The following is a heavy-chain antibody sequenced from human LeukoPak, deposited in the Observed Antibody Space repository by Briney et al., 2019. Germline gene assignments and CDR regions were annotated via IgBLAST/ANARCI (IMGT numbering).Heavy chain of an antibody. J-gene: IGHJ4*02. CDR1: GFTFSNYG. D-gene: IGHD5-18*01. V-gene: IGHV3-23*01. CDR2: ISGSGVST. Sequence: GGSLRLSCAASGFTFSNYGMSWVRQAPGKGLEWVSGISGSGVSTYYADSVKGRFTISRDNSNNTLYLQMNSLRAEDTAVYYCAKGPWLYSYGSTSTIRFDYWGQGTLVTVSS. CDR3: AKGPWLYSYGSTSTIRFDY.